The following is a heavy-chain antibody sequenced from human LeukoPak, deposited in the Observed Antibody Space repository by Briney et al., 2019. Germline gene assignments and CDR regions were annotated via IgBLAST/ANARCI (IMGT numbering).Heavy chain of an antibody. CDR1: GFTFSAYA. J-gene: IGHJ4*02. V-gene: IGHV3-23*01. Sequence: PGGSLRLSCAASGFTFSAYALTWVRQAPGKVLEWVSSISGGAGSTYYADSVRGRFTISRDNSKNTLFLQMNRLRAEDTALYYCAKWAGDVSLSNNYYGPLDHWGKGTLVTFSS. CDR3: AKWAGDVSLSNNYYGPLDH. D-gene: IGHD3-3*01. CDR2: ISGGAGST.